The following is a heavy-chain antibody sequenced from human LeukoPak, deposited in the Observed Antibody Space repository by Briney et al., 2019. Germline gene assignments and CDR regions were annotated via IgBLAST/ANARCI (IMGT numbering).Heavy chain of an antibody. CDR2: FSATDGSA. CDR1: GFTFSTYA. V-gene: IGHV3-23*01. Sequence: GGSLRLSCAASGFTFSTYAMTWVRQAPGKGLEWVSAFSATDGSAQYADSVKGRFTISRDNAKNSLYLQMNSLRAEDTAVYYCARMVRGHYGMDVWGQGTTVTVSS. J-gene: IGHJ6*02. CDR3: ARMVRGHYGMDV. D-gene: IGHD3-10*01.